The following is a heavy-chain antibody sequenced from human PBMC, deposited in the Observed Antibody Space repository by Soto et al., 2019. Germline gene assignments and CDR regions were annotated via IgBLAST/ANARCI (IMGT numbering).Heavy chain of an antibody. CDR3: ARDGPHYYGFDV. CDR2: IDYSGST. V-gene: IGHV4-30-4*01. CDR1: GDSISNSDYY. J-gene: IGHJ6*02. Sequence: SETLSLTCTVSGDSISNSDYYWNWIRQSPGKGLEWTASIDYSGSTYYNPSLKSRVVISADTSKNLFSLKLRSVTAADTALYFCARDGPHYYGFDVWGQGTTVTVSS.